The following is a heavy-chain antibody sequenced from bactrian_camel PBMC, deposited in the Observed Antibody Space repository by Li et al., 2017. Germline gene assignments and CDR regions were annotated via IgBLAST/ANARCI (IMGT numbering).Heavy chain of an antibody. V-gene: IGHV3S1*01. CDR3: AADRPTTDVYRVRLRGPSLRALDYNS. CDR1: AYTPANVR. CDR2: IHAYTGMT. Sequence: HVQLVESGGGSVQAGGSLRLSCAFDAYTPANVRMAWFRQAPGKEREGVASIHAYTGMTAYAESVKGRFTISRDNDKNTVFLQMDSLKPEDTAMYYCAADRPTTDVYRVRLRGPSLRALDYNSWGQGTQVTVS. D-gene: IGHD6*01. J-gene: IGHJ4*01.